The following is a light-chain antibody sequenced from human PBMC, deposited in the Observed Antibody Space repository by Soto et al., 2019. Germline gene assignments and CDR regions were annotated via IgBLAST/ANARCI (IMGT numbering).Light chain of an antibody. J-gene: IGKJ2*01. V-gene: IGKV1-39*01. Sequence: EIQLTQSPSYLSASVGDRVTITCRASQSISSYLNWYQQKPGKAPKLLIYAASSLQSGVPSMFCSSGSGTDFSLTISSLQPEDFATYYCQQSYSTPPHTFGQGTKLEIK. CDR3: QQSYSTPPHT. CDR2: AAS. CDR1: QSISSY.